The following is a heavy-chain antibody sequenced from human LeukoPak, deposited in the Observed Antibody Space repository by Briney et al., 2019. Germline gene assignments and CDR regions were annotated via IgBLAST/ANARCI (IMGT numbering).Heavy chain of an antibody. CDR3: ARDAFGSAWCGPFDY. CDR2: ISFDAINT. V-gene: IGHV3-30*09. D-gene: IGHD6-19*01. Sequence: GRSLRLSCAASGFTFSNYAMNSVRQAPGKGLEWVAPISFDAINTYYADSVRGRFAISRDTSKTTLDLQMTSLRPEDTAVYYCARDAFGSAWCGPFDYWGQGTLVTVSS. CDR1: GFTFSNYA. J-gene: IGHJ4*02.